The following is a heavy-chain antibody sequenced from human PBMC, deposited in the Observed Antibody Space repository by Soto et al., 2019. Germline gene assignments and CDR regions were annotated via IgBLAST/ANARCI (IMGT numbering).Heavy chain of an antibody. CDR2: IYYSGST. D-gene: IGHD4-17*01. V-gene: IGHV4-39*01. J-gene: IGHJ5*02. CDR3: ASGVDHGDYDP. CDR1: GGSISSSSYY. Sequence: QLQLQESGPGLVKPSETLSLTCTVSGGSISSSSYYWGWIRQPPGKGLEWIGSIYYSGSTYYNPSLKSRVTISVDTSKNQFSLKLSSVTAADTAVYYCASGVDHGDYDPWGQGTLVTVSS.